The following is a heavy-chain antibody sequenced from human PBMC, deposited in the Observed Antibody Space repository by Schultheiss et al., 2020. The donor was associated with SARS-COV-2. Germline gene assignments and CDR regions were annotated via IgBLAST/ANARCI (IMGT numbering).Heavy chain of an antibody. Sequence: SETLSLTCTVSGGSISSGGYSWSWIRQPPGKGLEWIGYIYHSGSTYYNPSLKSRVTISVDTSKNQFSLKLSSVTAADTAVYYCASTGDYGRYFDLWGRGTLVTVSS. CDR3: ASTGDYGRYFDL. V-gene: IGHV4-30-2*01. CDR1: GGSISSGGYS. D-gene: IGHD4-17*01. CDR2: IYHSGST. J-gene: IGHJ2*01.